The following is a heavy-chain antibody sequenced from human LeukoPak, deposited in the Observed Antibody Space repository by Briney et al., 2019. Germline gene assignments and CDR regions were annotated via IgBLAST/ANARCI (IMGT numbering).Heavy chain of an antibody. Sequence: AAVKVSCNASGYTFTFYGISWVRQAPGQGRGWMGWISAYNGNTNYSQKLQGRVTMTTDTYTSTAYMKLRSLRSDDTAVYYCARVIGYSCGDYFDYWGQGTLVTVSS. J-gene: IGHJ4*02. V-gene: IGHV1-18*01. CDR1: GYTFTFYG. D-gene: IGHD5-18*01. CDR2: ISAYNGNT. CDR3: ARVIGYSCGDYFDY.